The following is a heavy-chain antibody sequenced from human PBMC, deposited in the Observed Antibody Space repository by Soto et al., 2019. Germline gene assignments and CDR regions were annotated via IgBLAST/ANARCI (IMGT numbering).Heavy chain of an antibody. D-gene: IGHD3-9*01. CDR3: ARDHRYFDWSNPHY. CDR2: ISYDGSNK. Sequence: QVQLVESGGGVVQPGRSPRLSCAASGFTFSSYAMHWVRQAPGKGLEWVAVISYDGSNKYYADSVKGRFTISRDNSKNTLYLQMNSLRAEDTAVYYCARDHRYFDWSNPHYWGQGTLVTVSS. CDR1: GFTFSSYA. J-gene: IGHJ4*02. V-gene: IGHV3-30-3*01.